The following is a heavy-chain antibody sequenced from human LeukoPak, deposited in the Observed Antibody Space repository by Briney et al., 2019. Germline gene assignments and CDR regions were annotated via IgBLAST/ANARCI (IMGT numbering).Heavy chain of an antibody. V-gene: IGHV3-21*01. Sequence: GGSLRLSCAASGFTFSSYSMNWVRQAPGKGLEWVPSISSSSSYIYYADSVKGRFTISRDNAKNSLYLQMNSLRAGDTAVYYCASDIAAAGQFDYWGQGTLVTVSS. CDR1: GFTFSSYS. CDR3: ASDIAAAGQFDY. D-gene: IGHD6-13*01. J-gene: IGHJ4*02. CDR2: ISSSSSYI.